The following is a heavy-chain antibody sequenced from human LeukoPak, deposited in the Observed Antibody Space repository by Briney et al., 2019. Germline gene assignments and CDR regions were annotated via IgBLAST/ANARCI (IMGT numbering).Heavy chain of an antibody. D-gene: IGHD3-16*02. J-gene: IGHJ4*02. V-gene: IGHV4-38-2*02. CDR2: IYHSGST. Sequence: SETLSLTXTVSDSSISNNFYWGWIRQPPGKGLEWIGTIYHSGSTYYNPSLKSRVTISVDTSKNQFSLKLSSVTAADTAVYYCARHVITFGGVIVPRRYFDYWGQGTLVTVSS. CDR3: ARHVITFGGVIVPRRYFDY. CDR1: DSSISNNFY.